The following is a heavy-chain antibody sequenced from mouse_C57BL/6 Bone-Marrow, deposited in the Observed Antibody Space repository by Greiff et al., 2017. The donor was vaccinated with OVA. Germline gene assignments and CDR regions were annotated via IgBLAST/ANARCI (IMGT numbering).Heavy chain of an antibody. CDR2: INPNNGGT. V-gene: IGHV1-26*01. J-gene: IGHJ2*01. Sequence: VQLQQSGPELVKPGASVKISCKASGYTFTDYYMNWVKQSHGKSLEWIGDINPNNGGTSYNQKFKGKATLTVDKSSSTAYMELRSLTSEDSAVYYCARSHYYGSPLFDYWGQGTTLTVSS. D-gene: IGHD1-1*01. CDR3: ARSHYYGSPLFDY. CDR1: GYTFTDYY.